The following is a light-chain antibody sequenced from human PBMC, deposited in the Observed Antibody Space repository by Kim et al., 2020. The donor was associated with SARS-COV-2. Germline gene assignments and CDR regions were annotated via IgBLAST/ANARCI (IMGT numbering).Light chain of an antibody. CDR2: AAS. CDR3: QKYNSAPSWT. CDR1: QGISNY. V-gene: IGKV1-27*01. J-gene: IGKJ1*01. Sequence: SVGDRVTITCRASQGISNYLAWYQQKPGKVPKLLIYAASTLQSGVPSRFSGSGSGTDFTLTISSLQPEDVATYYCQKYNSAPSWTFGQGTKVDIK.